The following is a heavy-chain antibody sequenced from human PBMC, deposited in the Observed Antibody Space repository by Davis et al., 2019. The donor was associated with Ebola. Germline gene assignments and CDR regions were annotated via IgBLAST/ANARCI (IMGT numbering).Heavy chain of an antibody. J-gene: IGHJ6*02. Sequence: PGGSLRLSCAASGFTFSSYGMPWVRQAPGKGLEWVAVIWYDGSNKYYADSVKSRFTISRDNSKNTLYLQMNSLRAEDTAVYYCARDELGGEYYYGMDVWGQGTTVTVSS. CDR3: ARDELGGEYYYGMDV. D-gene: IGHD7-27*01. CDR1: GFTFSSYG. CDR2: IWYDGSNK. V-gene: IGHV3-33*08.